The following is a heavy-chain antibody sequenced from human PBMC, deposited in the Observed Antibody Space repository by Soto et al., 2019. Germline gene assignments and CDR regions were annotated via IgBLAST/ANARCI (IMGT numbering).Heavy chain of an antibody. Sequence: QVQLVQSGAEVKKPGASVKVSCKASGYMFSTYDINWVRQAPGQGLEWMGWLNPNSGNTGYAQKFKGRVTMTRNTSINTAYMELSSLGSDDTAVYYCARDHRYNWNDEGWFDPWGQGTLVTVSS. J-gene: IGHJ5*02. CDR2: LNPNSGNT. CDR3: ARDHRYNWNDEGWFDP. V-gene: IGHV1-8*01. D-gene: IGHD1-20*01. CDR1: GYMFSTYD.